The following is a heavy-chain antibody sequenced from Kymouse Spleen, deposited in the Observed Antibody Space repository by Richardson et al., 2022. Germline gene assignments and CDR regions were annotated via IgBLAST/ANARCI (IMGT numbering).Heavy chain of an antibody. CDR1: GFTFSSYG. J-gene: IGHJ4*02. V-gene: IGHV3-30*18. CDR3: AGGKWL*YYFDY. Sequence: QVQLVESGGGVVQPGRSLRLSCAASGFTFSSYGMHWVRQAPGKGLEWVAVISYDGSNKYYADSVKGRFTISRDNSKNTLYLQMNSLRAEDTAVYYCAGGKWL*YYFDYWGQGTLVTVSS. D-gene: IGHD3-22*01,IGHD3-3*01. CDR2: ISYDGSNK.